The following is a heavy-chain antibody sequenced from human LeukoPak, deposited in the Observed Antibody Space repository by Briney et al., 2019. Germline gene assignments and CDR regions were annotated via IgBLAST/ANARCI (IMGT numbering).Heavy chain of an antibody. CDR3: ARTHCEGDCFSAIRY. CDR1: GDSLRKSTFY. CDR2: IYYSGGA. Sequence: PSETLSLTCTVSGDSLRKSTFYWVWIRQPPGKGLEWIGSIYYSGGADYDPSLQSRVTISVDTSKNEFSLKVRSVTAADTAVYFCARTHCEGDCFSAIRYWGQGTPVTVSS. J-gene: IGHJ4*02. D-gene: IGHD2-21*02. V-gene: IGHV4-39*07.